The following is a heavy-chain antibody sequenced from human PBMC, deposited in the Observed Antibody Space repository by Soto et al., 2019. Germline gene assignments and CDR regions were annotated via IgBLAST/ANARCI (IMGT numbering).Heavy chain of an antibody. Sequence: QVQLVQSGAEVKKPGSSVKVSCKASGGTFSSYTISWVRQAPGQGLEWMGRIIPILGIANYAQKFQGRVTITADKSTSTAYRELRSLRSEDTAVYYCAGGRGSNDYGDFGGYYYYYMDVWGKGTTVTVSS. J-gene: IGHJ6*03. CDR2: IIPILGIA. D-gene: IGHD4-17*01. CDR1: GGTFSSYT. CDR3: AGGRGSNDYGDFGGYYYYYMDV. V-gene: IGHV1-69*02.